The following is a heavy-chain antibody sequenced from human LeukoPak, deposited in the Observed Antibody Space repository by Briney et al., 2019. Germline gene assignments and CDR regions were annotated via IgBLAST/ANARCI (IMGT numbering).Heavy chain of an antibody. CDR3: TTDQWGGPTGNAFDI. J-gene: IGHJ3*02. CDR1: GFTFSNAW. D-gene: IGHD3-16*01. Sequence: GGALRLYCAASGFTFSNAWMSWVREARGKGREWVGGIKSKTDGGTTEYAAPVKGRFTISRDDSKSTLYLQMNSLKTEDTAVYYCTTDQWGGPTGNAFDIWGQGTMVTVSS. V-gene: IGHV3-15*01. CDR2: IKSKTDGGTT.